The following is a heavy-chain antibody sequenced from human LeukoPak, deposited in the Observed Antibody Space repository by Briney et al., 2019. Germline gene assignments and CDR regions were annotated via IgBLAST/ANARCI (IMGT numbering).Heavy chain of an antibody. CDR3: AREEAEAAAAGPMGYFQH. V-gene: IGHV1-8*03. J-gene: IGHJ1*01. D-gene: IGHD6-13*01. CDR1: GYTFTSYD. Sequence: GASVKVSCKASGYTFTSYDINWVRQATGQGLEWMGWMNPNSGNTGYAQKFQGRVTITRNTSISTAYMELSSLRSEDTAVYYCAREEAEAAAAGPMGYFQHWGQGTLVTVSS. CDR2: MNPNSGNT.